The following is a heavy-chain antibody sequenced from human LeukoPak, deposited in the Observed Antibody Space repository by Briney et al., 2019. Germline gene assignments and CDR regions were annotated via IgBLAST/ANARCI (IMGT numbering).Heavy chain of an antibody. D-gene: IGHD3-22*01. CDR3: AKEDYYDSSGYYYFGNAFDI. J-gene: IGHJ3*02. V-gene: IGHV3-23*01. CDR1: GFTFSSYA. CDR2: ISGSGGST. Sequence: GGSLRLSCAASGFTFSSYAMSWVRQAPGKGLEWASAISGSGGSTYYADSVKGRFTISRDNSKNTLYLQMNSLRAEDTAVYYCAKEDYYDSSGYYYFGNAFDIWGQGTMVTVSS.